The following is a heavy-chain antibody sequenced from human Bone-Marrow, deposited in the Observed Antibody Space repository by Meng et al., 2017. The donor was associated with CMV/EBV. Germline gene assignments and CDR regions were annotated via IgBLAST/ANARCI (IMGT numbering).Heavy chain of an antibody. CDR3: AKEEWIAVAGTPNGWFDP. CDR1: GYIFTSYA. CDR2: IRYDGSNK. Sequence: SCKASGYIFTSYAMHWVRQAPGKGLEWVAFIRYDGSNKYYADSVKGRFTISRDNSKNTLYLQMNSLRAEDTAVYYCAKEEWIAVAGTPNGWFDPWGQGTLVTVSS. V-gene: IGHV3-30*02. J-gene: IGHJ5*02. D-gene: IGHD6-19*01.